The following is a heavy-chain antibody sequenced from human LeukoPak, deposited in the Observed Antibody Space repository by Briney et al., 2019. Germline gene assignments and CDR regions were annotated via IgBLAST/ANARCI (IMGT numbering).Heavy chain of an antibody. CDR1: RFTFSIYD. Sequence: SLRLSCAVSRFTFSIYDMEWVRHARSKWLEWVGVLWYDGNNRYYADSVKGRFTISRDNSKNTLYLQMNSVRAEDTAVYYCARELAAGTCDYWGQGTLVTVSS. J-gene: IGHJ4*02. CDR3: ARELAAGTCDY. CDR2: LWYDGNNR. D-gene: IGHD6-13*01. V-gene: IGHV3-33*04.